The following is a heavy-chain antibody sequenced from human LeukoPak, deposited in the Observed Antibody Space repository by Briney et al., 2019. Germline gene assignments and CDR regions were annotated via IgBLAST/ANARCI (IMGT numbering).Heavy chain of an antibody. V-gene: IGHV4-59*11. J-gene: IGHJ3*02. D-gene: IGHD6-6*01. CDR1: GGSISSHS. CDR3: ARYGSSNAFDI. CDR2: LYYSGST. Sequence: SETLSLTCTVSGGSISSHSWSWIRQPPGKGLEWIAYLYYSGSTNYNPSLKSRVTKSVDTSKNQFSLKLSSVTAADTAVYYCARYGSSNAFDIWGQGTMVTVSS.